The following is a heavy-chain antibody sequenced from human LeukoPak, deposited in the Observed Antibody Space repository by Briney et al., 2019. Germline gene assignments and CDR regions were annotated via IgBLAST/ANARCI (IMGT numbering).Heavy chain of an antibody. J-gene: IGHJ4*02. V-gene: IGHV3-72*01. D-gene: IGHD6-13*01. CDR2: VRNEASYYTT. Sequence: PGGSLRLSCAASGFTFRNLYMDWVRQAPGKGLGWVGRVRNEASYYTTDYATSVKGRFTISRDDSKNSLFLQMNSLKTEDTAVYYCARDQHSSSWYIDYWGQGTLVTVSS. CDR3: ARDQHSSSWYIDY. CDR1: GFTFRNLY.